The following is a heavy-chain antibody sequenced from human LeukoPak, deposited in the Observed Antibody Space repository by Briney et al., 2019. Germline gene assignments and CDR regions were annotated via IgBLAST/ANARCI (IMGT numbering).Heavy chain of an antibody. CDR1: GGSISSISYY. D-gene: IGHD3-10*01. CDR3: ARGDYYGSGSLDY. J-gene: IGHJ4*02. V-gene: IGHV4-39*01. CDR2: IYYSGNT. Sequence: SETLSLTCTVSGGSISSISYYWGWIRRPPGKGLEWIGSIYYSGNTYYNPSLKSRVTISVDTSKNQFSLKLSSVTAADTAVYYCARGDYYGSGSLDYWGQGTLVTVSS.